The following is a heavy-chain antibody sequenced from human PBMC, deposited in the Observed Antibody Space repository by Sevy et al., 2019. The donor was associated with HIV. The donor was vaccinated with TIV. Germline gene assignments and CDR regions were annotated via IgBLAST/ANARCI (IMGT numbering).Heavy chain of an antibody. Sequence: SETLSLTCAVSGGSISSSNWWSWVRQPPGKGLEWIGEIYHSGSTNYNPSLKSRVTISVDKSKNQFSLKLSSVTAADTAVYYCARRGIAAAVQIYYYSYGMDVWGQGTTVTVSS. J-gene: IGHJ6*02. V-gene: IGHV4-4*02. CDR1: GGSISSSNW. D-gene: IGHD6-13*01. CDR2: IYHSGST. CDR3: ARRGIAAAVQIYYYSYGMDV.